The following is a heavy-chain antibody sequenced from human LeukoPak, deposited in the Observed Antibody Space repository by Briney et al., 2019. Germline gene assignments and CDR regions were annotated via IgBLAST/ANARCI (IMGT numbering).Heavy chain of an antibody. CDR1: GFTFSTYA. CDR3: ARDRGSYSGSGSYYNNWFEP. J-gene: IGHJ5*02. CDR2: ISGGGDNT. V-gene: IGHV3-23*01. Sequence: PGGSLRLSCAASGFTFSTYAVSWVRQAPGKGLEWVSAISGGGDNTYYADSVKGRFTISRDNSKNTLYLQMNSLRAEDTAVFYCARDRGSYSGSGSYYNNWFEPWGQGTLVTVSS. D-gene: IGHD3-10*01.